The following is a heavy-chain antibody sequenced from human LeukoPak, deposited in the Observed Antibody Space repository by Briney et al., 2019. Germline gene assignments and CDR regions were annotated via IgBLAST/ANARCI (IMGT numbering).Heavy chain of an antibody. J-gene: IGHJ6*02. CDR3: ARDTGSSSPYYYYGMDV. CDR2: MKQDGSEK. Sequence: PGGSLRLSCAASGFTFSSYWMSWVRQAPGKGLEWVANMKQDGSEKYYVDSVKGRFTISRDNAKNSLHLQMNSLRAEDTAVYYCARDTGSSSPYYYYGMDVWGRGTTVTVSS. V-gene: IGHV3-7*01. CDR1: GFTFSSYW. D-gene: IGHD6-6*01.